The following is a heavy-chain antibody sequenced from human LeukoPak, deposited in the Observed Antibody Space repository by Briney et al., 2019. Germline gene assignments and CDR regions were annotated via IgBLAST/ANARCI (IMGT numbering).Heavy chain of an antibody. D-gene: IGHD3-16*01. CDR3: ATWGLHFDI. Sequence: ASVKVSCKASGYTFTTYVIIWVRQAPGQGLEWMGWISGYNGNTNYAQKLQARVTMTTDTSTSTAYMELRSLRSDDTAVYFCATWGLHFDIWGQGTMVIVAS. J-gene: IGHJ3*02. V-gene: IGHV1-18*01. CDR1: GYTFTTYV. CDR2: ISGYNGNT.